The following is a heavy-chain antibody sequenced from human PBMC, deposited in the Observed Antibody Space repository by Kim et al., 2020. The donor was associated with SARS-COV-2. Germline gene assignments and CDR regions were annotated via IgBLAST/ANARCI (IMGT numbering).Heavy chain of an antibody. D-gene: IGHD2-2*01. Sequence: ASVKVSCKASGYTFTSYGISWVRQAPGQGLEWMGWISAYNGNTNYAQKLQGRVTMTTDTSTSTAYMELRSLISDDTAVYYCARRGHIVVGPAAIDYYYGMDVWGQGNTVTVSS. CDR1: GYTFTSYG. J-gene: IGHJ6*02. CDR3: ARRGHIVVGPAAIDYYYGMDV. V-gene: IGHV1-18*01. CDR2: ISAYNGNT.